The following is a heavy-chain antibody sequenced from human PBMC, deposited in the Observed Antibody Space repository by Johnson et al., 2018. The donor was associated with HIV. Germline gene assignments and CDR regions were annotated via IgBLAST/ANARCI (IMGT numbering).Heavy chain of an antibody. CDR2: IKQDGSEK. J-gene: IGHJ3*02. V-gene: IGHV3-7*01. Sequence: VQLVESGGGVVQPGGSLRLSCAASGFTFSSYAMHWVRQAPGKGLEWVANIKQDGSEKYYVDSVKGRFTISRDNAKNSLYLQMNSLRAEDTAVYYCASVDAFDIWGQGTMVTVSS. CDR1: GFTFSSYA. CDR3: ASVDAFDI.